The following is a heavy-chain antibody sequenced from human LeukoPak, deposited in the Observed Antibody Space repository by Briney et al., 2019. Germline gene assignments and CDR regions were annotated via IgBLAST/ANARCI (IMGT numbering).Heavy chain of an antibody. Sequence: ASVKVSCKASGYTFTSYGISWVRQAPGQGLEWMGWISAYNGNTNYAQKLQGRVTMTTDTSTSTAYMELRSLRSDDTAVYHCAIGGYYYDSSGYYRKKSFDYWGQGTLVTVSS. V-gene: IGHV1-18*01. J-gene: IGHJ4*02. CDR1: GYTFTSYG. CDR2: ISAYNGNT. CDR3: AIGGYYYDSSGYYRKKSFDY. D-gene: IGHD3-22*01.